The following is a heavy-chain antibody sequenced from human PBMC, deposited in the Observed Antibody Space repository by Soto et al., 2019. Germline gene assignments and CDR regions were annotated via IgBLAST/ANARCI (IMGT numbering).Heavy chain of an antibody. CDR2: IYYSGST. V-gene: IGHV4-31*03. J-gene: IGHJ6*02. CDR3: ARARLAAAGPNPLYYYYGMDV. Sequence: SETLSLTCTVSGGSISSGGYYWSWIRQHPGKGLEWIGYIYYSGSTHYNPSLKSRVTISVDTSKNQFSLKLSSVTAADTAVYYCARARLAAAGPNPLYYYYGMDVWGQGTTVTVSS. D-gene: IGHD6-13*01. CDR1: GGSISSGGYY.